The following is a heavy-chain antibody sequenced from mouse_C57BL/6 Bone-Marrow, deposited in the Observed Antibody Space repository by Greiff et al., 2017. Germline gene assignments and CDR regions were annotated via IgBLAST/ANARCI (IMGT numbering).Heavy chain of an antibody. J-gene: IGHJ3*01. V-gene: IGHV1-63*01. Sequence: VKLVESGAELVRPGTSVKMSCKASGYTFTNYWIGWAKQRPGHGLEWIGDIYPGGGYTNYNEKFKGKATLTADKSSSTAYMQFSSLTSEDSAIYYCARVDWDVGFAYWGQGTLVTVSA. CDR3: ARVDWDVGFAY. CDR2: IYPGGGYT. CDR1: GYTFTNYW. D-gene: IGHD4-1*01.